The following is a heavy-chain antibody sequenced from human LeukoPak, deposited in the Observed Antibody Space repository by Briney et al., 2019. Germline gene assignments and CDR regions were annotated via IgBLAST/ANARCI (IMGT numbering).Heavy chain of an antibody. CDR3: AKESGYYPNYFDY. CDR1: GFTFNTYW. D-gene: IGHD3-22*01. J-gene: IGHJ4*02. Sequence: GGSLRLSCAASGFTFNTYWMSWVRQAPGKGLEWVSAISGSGGSTYYADSVKGRFTISRDNSKNALYLQMNSLRAEDTAVYYCAKESGYYPNYFDYWGQGTLVTVSS. CDR2: ISGSGGST. V-gene: IGHV3-23*01.